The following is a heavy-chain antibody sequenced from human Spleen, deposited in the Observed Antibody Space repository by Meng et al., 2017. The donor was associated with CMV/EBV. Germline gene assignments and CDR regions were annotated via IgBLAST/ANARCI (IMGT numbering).Heavy chain of an antibody. J-gene: IGHJ4*02. CDR1: GGSISSYY. Sequence: SETLSLTCNVSGGSISSYYWSWIRQPPGKGLEWFGFMNSGGSANYNPSLRSRVTISVDMSRNQFSLRLRSVTAADTAVYYCARDPATGPRGDHFDYWGQGTRVTVS. V-gene: IGHV4-59*01. CDR2: MNSGGSA. D-gene: IGHD3-16*01. CDR3: ARDPATGPRGDHFDY.